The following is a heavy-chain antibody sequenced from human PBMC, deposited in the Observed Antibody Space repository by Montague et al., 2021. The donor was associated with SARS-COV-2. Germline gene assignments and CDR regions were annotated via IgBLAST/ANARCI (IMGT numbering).Heavy chain of an antibody. CDR2: IYYSGST. D-gene: IGHD1-26*01. CDR3: ARQMTSWWELLYYFDY. Sequence: SETLSLTCTVSGGSISSSSYYWGWIRQPPGNGLEWIGSIYYSGSTYYNPSLKSRVTISVDTSKNQFSLKLSTVTAADTAVYYCARQMTSWWELLYYFDYWGQGTLVTVSS. CDR1: GGSISSSSYY. J-gene: IGHJ4*02. V-gene: IGHV4-39*01.